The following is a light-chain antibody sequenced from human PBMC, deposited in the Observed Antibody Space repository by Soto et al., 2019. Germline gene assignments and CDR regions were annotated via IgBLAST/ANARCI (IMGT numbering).Light chain of an antibody. CDR2: EVT. Sequence: QSALTQPPSASGSPGQSVTISCTGTSSDVGGYNYVYWYQQHPGKAPKLMICEVTKRPSGVPDRFSGSKSGNTASLTVSGLQAEDEADYYCSSYADSNSYVFGTGTKLTVL. V-gene: IGLV2-8*01. CDR1: SSDVGGYNY. CDR3: SSYADSNSYV. J-gene: IGLJ1*01.